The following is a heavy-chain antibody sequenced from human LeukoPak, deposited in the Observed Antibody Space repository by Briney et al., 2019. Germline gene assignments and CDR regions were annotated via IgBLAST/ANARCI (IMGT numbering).Heavy chain of an antibody. CDR1: GFTFSSHA. J-gene: IGHJ4*02. CDR3: ARDASDDSSGYYPLYYFDY. CDR2: ISDNAGST. V-gene: IGHV3-23*01. D-gene: IGHD3-22*01. Sequence: GGSLRLSCAASGFTFSSHAMSWVRQGPGVGLEWVTAISDNAGSTFYAHSVKGRFTISRDNSKNTLYLQMNSLRAEDTAVYYCARDASDDSSGYYPLYYFDYWGQGTLVTVSS.